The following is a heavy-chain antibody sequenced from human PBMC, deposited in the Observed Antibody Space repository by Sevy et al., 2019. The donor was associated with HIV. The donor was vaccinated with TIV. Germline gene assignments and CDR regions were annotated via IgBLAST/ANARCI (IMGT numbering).Heavy chain of an antibody. V-gene: IGHV3-30-3*01. CDR2: ISYDGSNK. D-gene: IGHD5-12*01. CDR1: XXXFSSXX. J-gene: IGHJ6*02. Sequence: GGSLRLSCAXXXXXFSSXXMHWVRQAPGKGLEWVAVISYDGSNKYYADSVKGRFTISRDNSKNTLYLQMNSLRAEDTAVYXCARISGYDHLIGKSGYYYYXYGMXXWGQGTTVTVSS. CDR3: ARISGYDHLIGKSGYYYYXYGMXX.